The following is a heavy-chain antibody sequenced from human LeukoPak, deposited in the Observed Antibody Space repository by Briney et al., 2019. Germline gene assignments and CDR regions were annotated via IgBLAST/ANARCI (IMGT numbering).Heavy chain of an antibody. CDR1: GFTFDDYA. CDR2: ISWNSGTI. J-gene: IGHJ4*02. V-gene: IGHV3-9*01. Sequence: GGSLRLSCAASGFTFDDYAMHWVRQAPGKGLEWVSGISWNSGTIGYADSVKGRFTISRDNAKNSLYLQMDSLRAEDTALYYCAKDKIFGGELDYWGQGTLVTVSS. D-gene: IGHD3-10*01. CDR3: AKDKIFGGELDY.